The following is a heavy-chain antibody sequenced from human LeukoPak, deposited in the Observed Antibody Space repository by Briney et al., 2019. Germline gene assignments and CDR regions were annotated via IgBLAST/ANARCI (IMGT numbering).Heavy chain of an antibody. CDR3: ASVGGSGADY. CDR2: INPSGGST. V-gene: IGHV1-46*01. D-gene: IGHD6-19*01. CDR1: GYTFTSYY. Sequence: GASVKVSCKASGYTFTSYYMHWVRQAPGQGLEWMGIINPSGGSTSYAQKFQGRVTMTRDTSISTAYMGLSRLRSDDTAVYYCASVGGSGADYWGQGTLVTVSS. J-gene: IGHJ4*02.